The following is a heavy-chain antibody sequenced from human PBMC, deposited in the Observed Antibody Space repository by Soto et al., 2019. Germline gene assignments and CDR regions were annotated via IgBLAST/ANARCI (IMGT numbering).Heavy chain of an antibody. V-gene: IGHV1-3*01. CDR3: ARGPNPYYFDY. CDR2: INAGNGNT. CDR1: GYTFTSYA. J-gene: IGHJ4*02. Sequence: ASVKVSCKASGYTFTSYAMNWVRQAPGQRLEWMGWINAGNGNTKYSQKFQGRVTITRDTSASTAYMELSSLRSEGTAVYYCARGPNPYYFDYWGQGTLVTVSS.